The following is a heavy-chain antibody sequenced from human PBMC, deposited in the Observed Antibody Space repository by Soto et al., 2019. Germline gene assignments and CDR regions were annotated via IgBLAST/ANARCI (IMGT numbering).Heavy chain of an antibody. D-gene: IGHD1-7*01. CDR2: INAGNGNT. CDR3: ARVSGNQYNWNYYFYY. J-gene: IGHJ4*02. Sequence: ASVKVSCKASGYTFTSYAMHWVRQAPGQRPEWMGWINAGNGNTKYSQKFQGRVTITRDTSASTAYMELSSLRSEDTAVYYCARVSGNQYNWNYYFYYWGQGTLVTVSS. CDR1: GYTFTSYA. V-gene: IGHV1-3*01.